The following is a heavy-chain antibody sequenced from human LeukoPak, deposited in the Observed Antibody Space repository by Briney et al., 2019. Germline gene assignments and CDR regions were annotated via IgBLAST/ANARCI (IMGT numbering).Heavy chain of an antibody. V-gene: IGHV3-48*03. J-gene: IGHJ6*04. Sequence: GGSLRLSCAASGFTFSSYEMHWVRQAPGQGLEWVSYIGTGGSTIYYADSVKGRFTISRDNAKNSLYLQMNSLRAEDTAVYYCAELGITMIGGVWGKGTTVTISS. D-gene: IGHD3-10*02. CDR3: AELGITMIGGV. CDR1: GFTFSSYE. CDR2: IGTGGSTI.